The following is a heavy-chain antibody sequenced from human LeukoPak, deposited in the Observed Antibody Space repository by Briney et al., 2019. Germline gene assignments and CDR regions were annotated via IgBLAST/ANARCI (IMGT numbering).Heavy chain of an antibody. D-gene: IGHD1-1*01. CDR1: GGSISSSSHY. V-gene: IGHV4-39*02. CDR3: AGDWRLRWFDP. J-gene: IGHJ5*02. CDR2: IYYSGST. Sequence: SETLSLTCTVSGGSISSSSHYWGWFRQSPGKGLEWIGNIYYSGSTSYNPSLKSRVTISVDTSKSQFSLKLSSVTAADTAVYYCAGDWRLRWFDPWGQGTLVTVSS.